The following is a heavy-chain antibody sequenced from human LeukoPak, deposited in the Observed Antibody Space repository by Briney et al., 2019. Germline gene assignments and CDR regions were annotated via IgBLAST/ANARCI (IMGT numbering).Heavy chain of an antibody. Sequence: GASVKVSCKASGYTFTGYYMHWVRQAPGQGLEWMGWINPNSGGTNYAQKFQGRVTMTRDMSTSTVYMELSSLRSEDTAVYYCAREWELEAFDIWGQGTMVTVSS. CDR2: INPNSGGT. V-gene: IGHV1-2*02. CDR1: GYTFTGYY. J-gene: IGHJ3*02. D-gene: IGHD1-26*01. CDR3: AREWELEAFDI.